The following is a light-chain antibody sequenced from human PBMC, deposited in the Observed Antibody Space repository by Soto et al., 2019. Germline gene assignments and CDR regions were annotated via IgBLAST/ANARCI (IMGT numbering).Light chain of an antibody. CDR1: SSDVGGYNY. CDR2: EVS. V-gene: IGLV2-14*01. CDR3: IAYTDTNTRHV. Sequence: QSALTQPASVSGSPGQSITISCTGTSSDVGGYNYVSWYQQHPGKAPKLMIYEVSNRPSGVSNRFSGSKSGNTASLTISGLQAEDEADYYCIAYTDTNTRHVFGTGTKVTVL. J-gene: IGLJ1*01.